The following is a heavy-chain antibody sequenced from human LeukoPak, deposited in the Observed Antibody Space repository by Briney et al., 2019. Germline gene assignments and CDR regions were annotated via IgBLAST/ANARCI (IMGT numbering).Heavy chain of an antibody. V-gene: IGHV4-31*01. J-gene: IGHJ4*02. CDR3: AGGPGGNFDY. Sequence: SETLSLTCTVSGGXISSGGYYWSWLRQNPGKGQTGYGNIYYSGSTHYTLTLKSAITMSADTSQSSFTLKLSAVTAADTAVCYCAGGPGGNFDYWGQGTLVTVSS. CDR2: IYYSGST. CDR1: GGXISSGGYY. D-gene: IGHD3-10*01.